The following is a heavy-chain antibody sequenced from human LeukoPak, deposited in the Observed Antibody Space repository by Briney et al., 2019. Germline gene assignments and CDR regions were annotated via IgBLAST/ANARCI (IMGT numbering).Heavy chain of an antibody. J-gene: IGHJ4*02. Sequence: GGSLRLSCAASGFTFDDYAMHWVRQAPGKGLEWVSGISWNSGSIGYADSVKGRFTISRDNAKNSLYLQMNSLRAEDTAVYYCARDTDDYYGGNSGDYWGQGTLVTVSS. V-gene: IGHV3-9*01. CDR3: ARDTDDYYGGNSGDY. CDR2: ISWNSGSI. D-gene: IGHD4-23*01. CDR1: GFTFDDYA.